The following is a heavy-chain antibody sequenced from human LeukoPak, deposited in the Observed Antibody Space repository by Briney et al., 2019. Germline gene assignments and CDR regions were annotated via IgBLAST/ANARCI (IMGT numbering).Heavy chain of an antibody. Sequence: TGGSLRLSCAASGFTFSSYWMHWVRQPPGKGLVWVSRINSDGGSTTYADSVKGRFTISRDNAKNSLYLQMNSLRDEDTAVYYCAREDDYWGQGTLVTVSS. CDR1: GFTFSSYW. J-gene: IGHJ4*02. CDR2: INSDGGST. CDR3: AREDDY. V-gene: IGHV3-74*01.